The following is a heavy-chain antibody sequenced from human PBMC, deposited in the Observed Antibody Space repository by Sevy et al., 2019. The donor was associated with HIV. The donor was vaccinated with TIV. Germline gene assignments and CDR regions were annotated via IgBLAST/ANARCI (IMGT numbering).Heavy chain of an antibody. J-gene: IGHJ6*02. CDR3: ARGDPELFYGMDV. V-gene: IGHV4-59*01. Sequence: SETLSLTCTVSGDSISGYCWNWIRQPPGKGLEWIGYIFDSRSTTYNPSLKSRVTISKDTSKNQFSLKLTSVTAADTTVYYCARGDPELFYGMDVWGQGSTVTVSS. CDR1: GDSISGYC. CDR2: IFDSRST. D-gene: IGHD1-7*01.